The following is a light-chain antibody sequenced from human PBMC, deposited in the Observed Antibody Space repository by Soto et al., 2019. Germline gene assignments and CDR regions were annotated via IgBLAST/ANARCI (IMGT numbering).Light chain of an antibody. J-gene: IGKJ4*01. Sequence: IQLTQSPSSLSPSVGDRVTITCRASQGISTFLAWYQQKPGKAPKLLIYGASTLQGGVPLRFRGSGSGTDFTLTISSLQPEDVATYYCQHFNSYPLTFGGGTKVEIK. CDR1: QGISTF. CDR3: QHFNSYPLT. V-gene: IGKV1-9*01. CDR2: GAS.